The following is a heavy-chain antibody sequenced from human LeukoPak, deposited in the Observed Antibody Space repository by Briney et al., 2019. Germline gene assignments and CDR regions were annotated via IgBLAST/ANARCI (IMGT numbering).Heavy chain of an antibody. J-gene: IGHJ6*03. CDR3: AREKALRGYYYYMDV. Sequence: SETLSLTCAVYGGSFRGYYWSWIRQPPGKGLEWIGEINHSGSTNYNPSLKSRVPISVDTSKNQSSLKLSSVTAADPAVYYCAREKALRGYYYYMDVWGKGTTVTVSS. V-gene: IGHV4-34*01. CDR1: GGSFRGYY. CDR2: INHSGST.